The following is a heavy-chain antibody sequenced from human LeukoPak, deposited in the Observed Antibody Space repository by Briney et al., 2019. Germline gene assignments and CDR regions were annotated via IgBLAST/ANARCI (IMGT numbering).Heavy chain of an antibody. D-gene: IGHD6-6*01. CDR2: IYYSGST. CDR1: GGSISIGGYY. V-gene: IGHV4-31*03. CDR3: ARARPSGRVFQH. J-gene: IGHJ1*01. Sequence: PSQTLSLTCTVSGGSISIGGYYWSWIRQHPGKGLEWIGYIYYSGSTYYNPSLKSRVTISVDTSKNQFSLKLSSVTAADTAVYYCARARPSGRVFQHWGQGTLVTVSS.